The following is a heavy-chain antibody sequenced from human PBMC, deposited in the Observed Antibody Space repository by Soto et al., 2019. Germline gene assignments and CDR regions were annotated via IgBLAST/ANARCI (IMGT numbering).Heavy chain of an antibody. V-gene: IGHV1-69*13. CDR3: APPPATPRGYYYYYGMDV. D-gene: IGHD1-26*01. CDR1: GGTFSSYA. CDR2: IIPIFGTA. J-gene: IGHJ6*02. Sequence: GASVKVSCKASGGTFSSYAISWVRQAPGQGLEWMGGIIPIFGTANYAQKFQGRVTITADESTSTAYMELSSLRSEDTAVYYCAPPPATPRGYYYYYGMDVWGQGTTVTVSS.